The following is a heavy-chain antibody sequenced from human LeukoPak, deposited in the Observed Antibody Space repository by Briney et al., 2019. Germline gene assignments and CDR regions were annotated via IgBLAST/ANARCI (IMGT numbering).Heavy chain of an antibody. CDR3: ARSPNYKGYFDY. Sequence: GGSLRLSCAASGFTFSSYSMNWVRQAPGKGLEWVSSISSSSSYIYYADSVKGRFTISRDNAKNSLYLQMNSLRAEDTAVYYCARSPNYKGYFDYWGQGTLVTVSS. V-gene: IGHV3-21*01. D-gene: IGHD3-10*01. CDR1: GFTFSSYS. J-gene: IGHJ4*02. CDR2: ISSSSSYI.